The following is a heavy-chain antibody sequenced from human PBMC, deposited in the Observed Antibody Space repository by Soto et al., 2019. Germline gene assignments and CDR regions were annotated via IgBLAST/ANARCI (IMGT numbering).Heavy chain of an antibody. CDR3: ARGGYYDSTDY. CDR2: IYYSGST. V-gene: IGHV4-61*01. CDR1: GGSVSSGSYY. Sequence: QVQLQESGPGLVKPSETLSLTCTVSGGSVSSGSYYWSWIRQPPGKGLEWIGYIYYSGSTNYNPSLKSRVTISVDTSKNQFSLKRSSVTAADTAVYYCARGGYYDSTDYWGQGTLVTVSS. J-gene: IGHJ4*02. D-gene: IGHD3-22*01.